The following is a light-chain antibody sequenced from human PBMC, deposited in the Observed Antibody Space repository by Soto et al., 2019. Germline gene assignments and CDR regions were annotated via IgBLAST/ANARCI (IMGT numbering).Light chain of an antibody. CDR2: DAS. CDR1: QDIRNQ. Sequence: DIQMTQSPSSLSASVGDRVTITCQASQDIRNQLNWYQQKPGKAPKLLIYDASNLETGVPSRFSGSGSGTDFTFTISSLQPEDIATYYCQQYDNLPPYTFGQGTKLEIK. J-gene: IGKJ2*01. V-gene: IGKV1-33*01. CDR3: QQYDNLPPYT.